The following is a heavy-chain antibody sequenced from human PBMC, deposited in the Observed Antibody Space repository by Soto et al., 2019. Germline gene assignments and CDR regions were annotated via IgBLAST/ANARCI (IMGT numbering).Heavy chain of an antibody. Sequence: QVQLQQLGAGLLKPSETLSLTCAVYGGSFSGYYWSWIRQPPGKGLEWSGEINHSGSTNYNPSLKSRVTISVDTSKNQFSLKLSSVTAADTAVYYCARGFTYYYGSGSYYNETDDVVWGGQGTLVTVSS. CDR2: INHSGST. V-gene: IGHV4-34*01. CDR1: GGSFSGYY. D-gene: IGHD3-10*01. CDR3: ARGFTYYYGSGSYYNETDDVVW. J-gene: IGHJ4*02.